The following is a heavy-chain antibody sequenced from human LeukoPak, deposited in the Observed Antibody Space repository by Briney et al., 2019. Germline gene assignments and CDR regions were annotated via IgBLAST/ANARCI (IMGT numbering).Heavy chain of an antibody. J-gene: IGHJ4*02. V-gene: IGHV3-30*02. CDR3: AKDDSGSYSHFDY. D-gene: IGHD1-26*01. Sequence: GGSLRLSCAASGFTFSSYGMHWVRQAPGKGLEWVAFIRYDGSNKYYADSVKGRFTISRDNSKNTLYLQMNSLRAEDTAVYYCAKDDSGSYSHFDYWGQGTLVTVSS. CDR2: IRYDGSNK. CDR1: GFTFSSYG.